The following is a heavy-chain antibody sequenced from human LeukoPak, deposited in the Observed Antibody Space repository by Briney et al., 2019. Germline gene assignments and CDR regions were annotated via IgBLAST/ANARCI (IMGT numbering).Heavy chain of an antibody. V-gene: IGHV3-53*01. CDR2: IYSGGST. CDR3: ARGSNWVTLDY. D-gene: IGHD7-27*01. J-gene: IGHJ4*02. Sequence: GGSLRLSCAASGFTVSSNYMSWVRHAPGKGLEWGSVIYSGGSTYYADSVKGRFTISRDNSKSTLYLQMNSLRAEDTAVYYCARGSNWVTLDYWGQGTLVTVSS. CDR1: GFTVSSNY.